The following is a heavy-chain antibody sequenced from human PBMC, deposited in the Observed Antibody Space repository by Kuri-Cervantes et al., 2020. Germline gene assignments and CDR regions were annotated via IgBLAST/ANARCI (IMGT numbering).Heavy chain of an antibody. CDR3: ARQHPYYYDSSGYYRGDWFDP. J-gene: IGHJ5*02. CDR1: GGSFSGYY. CDR2: INHSGST. Sequence: SQTLSLTCAVYGGSFSGYYWSWIRQPPGKGLEWIGEINHSGSTNYNPSLKSRVTISVDTSKNQFSLKLSSVTAADTAVYYCARQHPYYYDSSGYYRGDWFDPWGQGTLVTVSS. V-gene: IGHV4-34*01. D-gene: IGHD3-22*01.